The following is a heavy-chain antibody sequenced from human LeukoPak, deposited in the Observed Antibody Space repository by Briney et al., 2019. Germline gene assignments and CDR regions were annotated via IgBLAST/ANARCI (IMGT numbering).Heavy chain of an antibody. Sequence: SETLSLTCTVSGGSISSSSYYWGWIRQPPGKGLEWIGSIYYSGSTYYNPSLKSRVTISVDTSKNQFSLKLSSVTAADTAVYYCARLDVLRYFDWLLGPEVDYWGQGTLVTVSS. CDR1: GGSISSSSYY. D-gene: IGHD3-9*01. CDR2: IYYSGST. CDR3: ARLDVLRYFDWLLGPEVDY. J-gene: IGHJ4*02. V-gene: IGHV4-39*01.